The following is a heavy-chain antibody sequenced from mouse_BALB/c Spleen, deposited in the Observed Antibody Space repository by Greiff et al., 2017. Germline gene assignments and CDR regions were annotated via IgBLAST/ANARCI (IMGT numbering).Heavy chain of an antibody. CDR1: GFSLTSYG. CDR3: ARDPDGGAY. CDR2: IWTGGST. Sequence: VHLVESGPGLVAPSQSLSIPCTVSGFSLTSYGVHWVRQPQGKGLEGLGVIWTGGSTNYNSVLMSRLSISKDNSKSQVFLKMNSLQTDDTAMYYCARDPDGGAYWGQGTLVTVSA. J-gene: IGHJ3*01. V-gene: IGHV2-9*02.